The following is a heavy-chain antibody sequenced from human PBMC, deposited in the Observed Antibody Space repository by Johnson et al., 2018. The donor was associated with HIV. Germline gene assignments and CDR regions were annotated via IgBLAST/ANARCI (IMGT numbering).Heavy chain of an antibody. CDR1: GFSFSDYD. D-gene: IGHD4-17*01. J-gene: IGHJ3*02. CDR3: ARDGGNDYGDYVGGGAFDI. CDR2: ISSSGSTA. Sequence: VQLVESGGGLVKPGGSLRLSCAASGFSFSDYDMSWIRQAPGTGPEWVSYISSSGSTAYYADSVKGRFTICRDNAKNSLLVELNSLRAEDTAGYYCARDGGNDYGDYVGGGAFDIWGQGTMVTVSS. V-gene: IGHV3-11*04.